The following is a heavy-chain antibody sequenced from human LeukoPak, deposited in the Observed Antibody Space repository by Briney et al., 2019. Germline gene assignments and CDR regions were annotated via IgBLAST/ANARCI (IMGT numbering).Heavy chain of an antibody. CDR3: ARLQLWYESKYFDY. J-gene: IGHJ4*02. V-gene: IGHV1-18*01. CDR2: ISAYNGNT. CDR1: GYTFTSYG. D-gene: IGHD5-18*01. Sequence: SVKVSCKASGYTFTSYGISWVRQAPGQGLEWMGWISAYNGNTNYAQKLQGRVTMTTDTSTSTAYMELRSLRSDDTAVYYCARLQLWYESKYFDYWGQGTWSPSPQ.